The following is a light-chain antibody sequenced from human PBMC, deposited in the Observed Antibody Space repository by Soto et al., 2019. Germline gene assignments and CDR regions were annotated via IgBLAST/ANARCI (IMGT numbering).Light chain of an antibody. CDR1: QDISAY. V-gene: IGKV1-27*01. Sequence: DIQMTQSPSSLSASVGDRVTITCRSSQDISAYLAWYQQKPGKVPKLLIYSASTFQSGVPSRFSGSASGTDFPITIRSLQPEDVATYYCQMFQTSPLTFGQGTGLEIK. CDR3: QMFQTSPLT. J-gene: IGKJ5*01. CDR2: SAS.